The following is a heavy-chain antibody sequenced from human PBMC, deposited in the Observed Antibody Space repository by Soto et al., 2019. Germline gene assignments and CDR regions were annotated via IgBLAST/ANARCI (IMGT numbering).Heavy chain of an antibody. CDR2: IIPIFGTA. V-gene: IGHV1-69*13. CDR3: ARDSRGGRDGYNLMLRPYYFDY. D-gene: IGHD5-12*01. CDR1: GGTFSSYA. Sequence: ASVKVSCKASGGTFSSYAISWVRQAPGQGLEWMGGIIPIFGTANYAQKFQGRVTITADESTSTAYMELSSLRSEDTAVYYCARDSRGGRDGYNLMLRPYYFDYWGQGTLVTVSS. J-gene: IGHJ4*02.